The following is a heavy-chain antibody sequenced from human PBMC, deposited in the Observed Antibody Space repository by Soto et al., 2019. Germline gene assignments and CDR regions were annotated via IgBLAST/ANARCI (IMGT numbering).Heavy chain of an antibody. CDR3: ASADYGGNSLDYYGMDV. CDR2: IIPIFGTA. D-gene: IGHD4-17*01. CDR1: GGTFSSYA. V-gene: IGHV1-69*06. J-gene: IGHJ6*02. Sequence: QVQLVQSGAEVKKPGSSVTVSCKASGGTFSSYAISWVRQAPGQGLEWMGGIIPIFGTANYAQKFQGRVTITADKSTSTAYMELSSLRSEDTAVYYCASADYGGNSLDYYGMDVWGQGTTVTVSS.